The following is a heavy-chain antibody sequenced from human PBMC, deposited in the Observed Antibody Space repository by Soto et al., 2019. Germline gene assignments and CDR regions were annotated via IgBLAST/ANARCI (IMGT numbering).Heavy chain of an antibody. Sequence: PSATLSLTCRVSGGSISDDYWSWIRQPPGKRLEWIGYMYKGGSINYNPSLKSRVTFSVDTSKNQFSLKLSSVTAADTAVYYCARSYYDRSGYAVDPWGQGTLVTVSS. D-gene: IGHD3-22*01. V-gene: IGHV4-4*09. CDR1: GGSISDDY. CDR2: MYKGGSI. CDR3: ARSYYDRSGYAVDP. J-gene: IGHJ5*02.